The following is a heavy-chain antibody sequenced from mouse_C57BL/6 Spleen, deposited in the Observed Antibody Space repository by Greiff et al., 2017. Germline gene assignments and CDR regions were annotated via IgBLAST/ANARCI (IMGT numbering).Heavy chain of an antibody. CDR2: IDPNRGGT. J-gene: IGHJ4*01. D-gene: IGHD3-2*02. CDR3: GSGYAPFYAMDY. CDR1: GYTFTSYW. Sequence: SCKASGYTFTSYWMHWVKQRPGRGLEWIGRIDPNRGGTMYNEKFKSKATLTVDKPSSTAYMQLSSLTSEDSAVYYCGSGYAPFYAMDYWGQGTSVTVSS. V-gene: IGHV1-72*01.